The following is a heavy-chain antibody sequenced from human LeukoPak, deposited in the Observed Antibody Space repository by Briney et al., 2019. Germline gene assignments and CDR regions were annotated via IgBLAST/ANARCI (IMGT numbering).Heavy chain of an antibody. CDR3: ARGDYYDSSPLAY. V-gene: IGHV4-39*07. CDR2: IYYSGST. D-gene: IGHD3-22*01. CDR1: GGSISSSSYY. J-gene: IGHJ4*02. Sequence: SETLSLTCTVSGGSISSSSYYWGWIRQPPGKGLEWIGSIYYSGSTYYNPSLKSRVTISVDTSKNQFSLKLTSVTTADTAIYYCARGDYYDSSPLAYWGQGTLVTVSS.